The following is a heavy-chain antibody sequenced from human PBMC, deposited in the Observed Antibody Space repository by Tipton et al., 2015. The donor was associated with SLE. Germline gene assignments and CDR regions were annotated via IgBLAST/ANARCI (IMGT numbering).Heavy chain of an antibody. CDR1: GFTFDDYG. Sequence: SLRLSCTASGFTFDDYGLSWVRQAPGKGLEWVGLIRRKSDGGTTEYAASVKGRFTISRDDSKSIAYLQMYSLKTEDTAVYSCTRADSAYDLHFFDFWGQGTLVTVSS. CDR3: TRADSAYDLHFFDF. V-gene: IGHV3-49*04. J-gene: IGHJ4*02. D-gene: IGHD5-12*01. CDR2: IRRKSDGGTT.